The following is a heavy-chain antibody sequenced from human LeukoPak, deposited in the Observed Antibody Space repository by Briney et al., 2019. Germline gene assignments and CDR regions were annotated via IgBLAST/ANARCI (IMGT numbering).Heavy chain of an antibody. D-gene: IGHD3-9*01. CDR1: GDSVSNSSAS. CDR2: TYYRSRWYK. V-gene: IGHV6-1*01. Sequence: SQTLSLTCVISGDSVSNSSASWNWIRQSPSRGLEWLGRTYYRSRWYKDYAVSVKSRITINPDTSKNQFSLQLNSVTPEDTAVYYGERWLTTWGQGTLVPSPQ. CDR3: ERWLTT. J-gene: IGHJ5*02.